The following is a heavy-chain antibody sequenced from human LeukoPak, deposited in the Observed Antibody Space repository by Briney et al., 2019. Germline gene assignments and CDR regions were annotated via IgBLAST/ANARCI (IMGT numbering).Heavy chain of an antibody. Sequence: GGSLRLSCAASGFTFSSYWMSWVRQAPGKGLEWVANIKQDGSEKYYVDSVKGRFTISRDNAKNSLYLQMNSLRAEDTAVYYCARDFIAADPPWFDPWGQGTLVTVSS. CDR1: GFTFSSYW. CDR2: IKQDGSEK. CDR3: ARDFIAADPPWFDP. D-gene: IGHD6-13*01. V-gene: IGHV3-7*01. J-gene: IGHJ5*02.